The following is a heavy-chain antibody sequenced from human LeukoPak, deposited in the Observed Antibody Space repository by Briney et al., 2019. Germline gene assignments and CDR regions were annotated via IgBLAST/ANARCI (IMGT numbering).Heavy chain of an antibody. D-gene: IGHD3-10*01. Sequence: GGSLRLSCAASGFTFSSYGIHWVRQAPGKGLEWVAVISDEGSNKYYADSVKGRFTISRDNSKNTLYLEMNSLRAEDTAVYYCAKDLRQGFGELLYLPHYYGMDVWGQGTTVTVSS. J-gene: IGHJ6*02. CDR2: ISDEGSNK. CDR3: AKDLRQGFGELLYLPHYYGMDV. CDR1: GFTFSSYG. V-gene: IGHV3-30*18.